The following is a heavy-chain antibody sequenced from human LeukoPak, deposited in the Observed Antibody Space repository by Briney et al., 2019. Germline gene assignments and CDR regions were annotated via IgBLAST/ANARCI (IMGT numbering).Heavy chain of an antibody. J-gene: IGHJ5*02. CDR3: AREMATMITQQAWFDP. Sequence: PSGPLSLTCTVSGGSMSNYYWNWIRQPARKGLEWIGRMFTSSGGRTRYNPSLRSRVNILVDESKNQFFLNLTSVSAADTAVYYCAREMATMITQQAWFDPWGPGILVTVSS. CDR2: MFTSSGGRT. D-gene: IGHD5-24*01. V-gene: IGHV4-4*07. CDR1: GGSMSNYY.